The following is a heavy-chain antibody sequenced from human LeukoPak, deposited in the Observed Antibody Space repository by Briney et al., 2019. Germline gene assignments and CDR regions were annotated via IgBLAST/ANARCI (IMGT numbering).Heavy chain of an antibody. V-gene: IGHV3-48*02. CDR1: GFTFSSYG. J-gene: IGHJ4*02. D-gene: IGHD6-19*01. CDR2: ISTSSNRI. Sequence: PGGSLRLSCAASGFTFSSYGMNWVRQGPGKGLEWVSYISTSSNRIDYADSVKGRFTMSRDNAKNLLYLQMNNLRDEDTAMYYCARVSAPGTSGWYFGYWGQGTLVTVSS. CDR3: ARVSAPGTSGWYFGY.